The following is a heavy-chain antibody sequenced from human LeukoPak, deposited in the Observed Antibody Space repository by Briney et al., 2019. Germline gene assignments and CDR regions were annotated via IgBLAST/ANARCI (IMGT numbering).Heavy chain of an antibody. J-gene: IGHJ5*02. CDR3: ARGLGLVWFDP. CDR2: IYYSGST. Sequence: SETLSLTCTVSGGSISSYYWSWIRQPPGKGLEWIGYIYYSGSTNYNPSLKSRVTISVDTSKNQFSLKLSSVTAADTAVYYCARGLGLVWFDPWCQGTLVTVSS. V-gene: IGHV4-59*01. D-gene: IGHD3-16*01. CDR1: GGSISSYY.